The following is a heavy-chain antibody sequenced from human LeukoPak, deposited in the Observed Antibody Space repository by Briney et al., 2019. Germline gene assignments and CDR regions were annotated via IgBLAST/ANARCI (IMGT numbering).Heavy chain of an antibody. CDR1: GGTSSSYT. D-gene: IGHD2-8*01. CDR3: ARALDCTNGVCFGDDAFDI. V-gene: IGHV1-69*02. J-gene: IGHJ3*02. CDR2: IIPIDGVE. Sequence: ASVKVSCKASGGTSSSYTISWVRQAPGQGLEWMGRIIPIDGVENYAQKFQGRVTITADKLTSTAYMGLSSLRSEDTAVYYCARALDCTNGVCFGDDAFDIWGQGTMVTVSS.